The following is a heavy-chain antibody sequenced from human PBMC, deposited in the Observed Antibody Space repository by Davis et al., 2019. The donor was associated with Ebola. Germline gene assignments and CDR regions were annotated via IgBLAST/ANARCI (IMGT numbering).Heavy chain of an antibody. J-gene: IGHJ4*02. CDR2: ISWNSGSI. V-gene: IGHV3-9*01. Sequence: SLKISCAASGFTFDDYAMHWVRQAPGKGLEWVSGISWNSGSIGYADSVKGRFTISRDNAKNSLYLQMNSLRAEDTAVYYCARERYSSGWEDIDYWGQGTLVTVSS. CDR1: GFTFDDYA. D-gene: IGHD6-19*01. CDR3: ARERYSSGWEDIDY.